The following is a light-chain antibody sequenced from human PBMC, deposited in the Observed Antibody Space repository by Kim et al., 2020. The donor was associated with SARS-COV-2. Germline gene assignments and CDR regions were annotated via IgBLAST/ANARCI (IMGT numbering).Light chain of an antibody. J-gene: IGLJ2*01. V-gene: IGLV9-49*01. CDR2: VGTGEIVG. Sequence: ELTQPPSASASLGASVTLTCTLSSGYSNYKVDWYQQRPGKGPRFVMRVGTGEIVGSKGDGIPDRFSVLGSGLNRYLTIKNIQEEDESDYHCGADHGSGSNFAWGVFGGGTKLTVL. CDR1: SGYSNYK. CDR3: GADHGSGSNFAWGV.